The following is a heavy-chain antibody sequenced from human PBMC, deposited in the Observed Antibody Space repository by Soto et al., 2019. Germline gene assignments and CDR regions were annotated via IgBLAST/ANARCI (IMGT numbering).Heavy chain of an antibody. Sequence: GASVKVSCKASGGTFSSYAISWVRQAPGQGLEWMGGIIPIFGTANYAQKFQGRVTITADESTSTAYMELSSLRSEDTAVYYCARPRGAYSGYYYYYGMDVWGQGTTVTVSS. J-gene: IGHJ6*02. CDR1: GGTFSSYA. CDR2: IIPIFGTA. V-gene: IGHV1-69*13. CDR3: ARPRGAYSGYYYYYGMDV. D-gene: IGHD6-13*01.